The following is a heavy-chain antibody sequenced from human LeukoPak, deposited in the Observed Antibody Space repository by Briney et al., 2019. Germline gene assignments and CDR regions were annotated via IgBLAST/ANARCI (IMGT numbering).Heavy chain of an antibody. J-gene: IGHJ4*02. CDR3: ARGWTPYCSSTSCYLTLFDY. CDR1: GGSISSGGYS. V-gene: IGHV4-30-2*01. Sequence: PSQTLSLTCAVSGGSISSGGYSWSWIRQPPGKGLEWIGYIYHSGSTYYNPSLKSRVTISVDKSKNQFSLKLSSVTAADTAVYYCARGWTPYCSSTSCYLTLFDYWGQGTLVTVSS. CDR2: IYHSGST. D-gene: IGHD2-2*01.